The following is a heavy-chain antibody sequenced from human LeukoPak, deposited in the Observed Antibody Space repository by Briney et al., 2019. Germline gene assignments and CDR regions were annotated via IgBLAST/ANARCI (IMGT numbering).Heavy chain of an antibody. CDR3: ARLLEYYDSRGYFDY. CDR2: IYYRGDT. D-gene: IGHD3-22*01. Sequence: SETLSLTCTVSGGSISSSGSYWGWIRQPPGKGLEWIGSIYYRGDTYYNPSLRSRVTISVDTSNNQFSLKLRSVTAADTAVYYCARLLEYYDSRGYFDYWGQGTLVTVSS. V-gene: IGHV4-39*01. J-gene: IGHJ4*02. CDR1: GGSISSSGSY.